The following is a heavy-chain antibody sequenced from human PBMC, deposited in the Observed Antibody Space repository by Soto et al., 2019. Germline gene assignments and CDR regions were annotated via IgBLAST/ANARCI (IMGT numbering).Heavy chain of an antibody. D-gene: IGHD2-2*01. J-gene: IGHJ5*02. Sequence: SETLSLTCAVYGGSFSGYYWSWIRQPPGKGLEWIGEINHSGSTNYNPSLKSRVTISVDTSKNQFSLKLSSVTAADTAVYYCACVPTRGYNWFAPWGQGTLVTVSS. CDR3: ACVPTRGYNWFAP. V-gene: IGHV4-34*01. CDR1: GGSFSGYY. CDR2: INHSGST.